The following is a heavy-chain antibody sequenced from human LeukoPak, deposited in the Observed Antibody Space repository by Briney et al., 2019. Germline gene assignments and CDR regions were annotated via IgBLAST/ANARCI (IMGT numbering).Heavy chain of an antibody. V-gene: IGHV3-7*01. Sequence: GGSLRLSCAASGLTLSTYWMARLRQAPGKGLEWVANINPGGSAKYYADSVKGRFTIFRDDSKNSLYLRMDSLRAEDTAVYSCARWGLAYAIDYWGQGTLVTVSS. CDR2: INPGGSAK. D-gene: IGHD2-8*01. CDR3: ARWGLAYAIDY. J-gene: IGHJ4*02. CDR1: GLTLSTYW.